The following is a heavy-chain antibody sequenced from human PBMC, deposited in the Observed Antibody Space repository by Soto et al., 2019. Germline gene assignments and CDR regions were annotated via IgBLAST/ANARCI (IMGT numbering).Heavy chain of an antibody. J-gene: IGHJ6*02. V-gene: IGHV1-69*06. Sequence: SVKVSCKASGGTFSSYAISWLRQAPGQGLEWMGGIIPIFGTANYAQKFQGRVTITADKSTSTAYMELSSLRSEDTAVYYCARDLMYYDILTGYHRVNYGMDVWGQGTTVTVS. CDR1: GGTFSSYA. D-gene: IGHD3-9*01. CDR2: IIPIFGTA. CDR3: ARDLMYYDILTGYHRVNYGMDV.